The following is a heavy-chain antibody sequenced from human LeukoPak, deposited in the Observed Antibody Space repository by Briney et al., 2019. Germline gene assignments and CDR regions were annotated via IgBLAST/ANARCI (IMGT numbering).Heavy chain of an antibody. CDR3: ARVADYDSSGFNAFDI. D-gene: IGHD3-22*01. CDR2: IYSSGTT. J-gene: IGHJ3*02. CDR1: GGSINSHF. Sequence: SETLSLTCTVSGGSINSHFWTWIRQPAGKGLEWIGRIYSSGTTHYNPSLKSRVTMSVDTSKNQFSLKLRSVTAADTEVYFCARVADYDSSGFNAFDIWGRGTMVTVSS. V-gene: IGHV4-4*07.